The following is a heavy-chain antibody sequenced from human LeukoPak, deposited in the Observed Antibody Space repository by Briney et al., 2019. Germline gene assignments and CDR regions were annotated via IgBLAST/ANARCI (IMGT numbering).Heavy chain of an antibody. CDR1: GFTFSSYW. V-gene: IGHV3-7*03. CDR2: IKQDGSEK. J-gene: IGHJ4*02. CDR3: ARAMDC. Sequence: GGSLRLSCVASGFTFSSYWMNWVRKAPGKGLEWVANIKQDGSEKYYVDSVKGRFTISRDNAKNSLYLQMNSLRAEDTAVYYCARAMDCWGQGTLVTVSS.